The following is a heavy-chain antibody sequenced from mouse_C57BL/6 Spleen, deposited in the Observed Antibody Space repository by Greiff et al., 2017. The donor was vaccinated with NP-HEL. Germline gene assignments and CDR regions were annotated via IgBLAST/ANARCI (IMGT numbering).Heavy chain of an antibody. CDR2: ISSGGDYI. Sequence: EVMLVESGEGLVKPGGSLKLSCAASGFTFSSYAMSWVRQTPEKRLEWVAYISSGGDYIYYADTVKGRFTISRDNARNTLYLQMSRLKSEDTAMYYCTRAYDGYLYYFDYWGQGTTLTVSS. D-gene: IGHD2-3*01. J-gene: IGHJ2*01. CDR3: TRAYDGYLYYFDY. V-gene: IGHV5-9-1*02. CDR1: GFTFSSYA.